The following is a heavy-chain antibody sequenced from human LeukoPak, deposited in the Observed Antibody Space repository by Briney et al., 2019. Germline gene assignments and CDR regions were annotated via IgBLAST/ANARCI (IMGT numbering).Heavy chain of an antibody. CDR3: ARDLGYSSSGYYYYGMDV. V-gene: IGHV4-30-4*01. D-gene: IGHD6-6*01. CDR2: IYYSGST. CDR1: GGSISSGDYY. Sequence: PSETLSLTCTVSGGSISSGDYYWSWIRQPPGKGLEWIGYIYYSGSTYYNPSLKSRVTISVDTSKNQFSLKLSSVTAADTAVYYCARDLGYSSSGYYYYGMDVWGQGTTVTVSS. J-gene: IGHJ6*02.